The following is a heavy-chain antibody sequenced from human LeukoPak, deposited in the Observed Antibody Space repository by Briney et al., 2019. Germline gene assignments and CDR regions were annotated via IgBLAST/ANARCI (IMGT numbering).Heavy chain of an antibody. CDR1: GGSISSGGYY. Sequence: SETLSLTCTVSGGSISSGGYYWSWIRQHPGKGLEWIGYIYYSGSTYYNPSLKSRVTISVDTSKNQFSLKLSSVTAADTVVYYCARRLADRYSYFDYWGQGTLVTVSS. CDR2: IYYSGST. CDR3: ARRLADRYSYFDY. V-gene: IGHV4-31*03. D-gene: IGHD3-9*01. J-gene: IGHJ4*02.